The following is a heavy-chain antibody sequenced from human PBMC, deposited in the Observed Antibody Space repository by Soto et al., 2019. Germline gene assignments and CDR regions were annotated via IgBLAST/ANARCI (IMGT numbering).Heavy chain of an antibody. D-gene: IGHD2-15*01. CDR1: GYTFTSYD. CDR2: MNPNSGNT. J-gene: IGHJ5*02. V-gene: IGHV1-8*01. CDR3: ARQYCSGGSCYSYHSWFDP. Sequence: ASVKVSCKASGYTFTSYDINWVRQATGQGLEWMGWMNPNSGNTGYAQKFQGRVTMTRNTSISTAYMELSSLRSEDTAVYYCARQYCSGGSCYSYHSWFDPWGQGTLVTVSS.